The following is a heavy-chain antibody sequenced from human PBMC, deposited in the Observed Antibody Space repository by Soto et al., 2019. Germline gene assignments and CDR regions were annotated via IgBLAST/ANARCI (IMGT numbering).Heavy chain of an antibody. V-gene: IGHV4-59*12. CDR3: ARERGGDDYGAVHFDY. CDR2: IYYSGST. CDR1: GGSISSYY. J-gene: IGHJ4*02. D-gene: IGHD4-17*01. Sequence: SETLSLTCTVSGGSISSYYWSWIRQPPGKGLEWIGYIYYSGSTNYNPSLKSRVTISVDTSKNQFSLKLSSVTAADTAVYYCARERGGDDYGAVHFDYWGQGTLVTVSS.